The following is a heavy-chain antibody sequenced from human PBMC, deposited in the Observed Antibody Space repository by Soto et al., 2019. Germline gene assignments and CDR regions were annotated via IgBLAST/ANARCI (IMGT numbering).Heavy chain of an antibody. Sequence: PSETLSLTCTVSGGSITSGGYYWSWIRQPPGKGLEWIGTIFYSGSTYYNPSLKSRVTISVDTSKNQFSLKLTSVTAADTALYYCARRYGWLYFDYWGQGSLVTVSS. J-gene: IGHJ4*02. CDR1: GGSITSGGYY. CDR2: IFYSGST. CDR3: ARRYGWLYFDY. D-gene: IGHD3-10*01. V-gene: IGHV4-39*01.